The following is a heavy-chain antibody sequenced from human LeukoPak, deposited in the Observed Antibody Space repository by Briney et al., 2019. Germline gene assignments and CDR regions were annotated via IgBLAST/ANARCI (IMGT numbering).Heavy chain of an antibody. CDR3: ARELSRFLALDY. V-gene: IGHV1-18*01. J-gene: IGHJ4*02. CDR2: ISAYNGNT. D-gene: IGHD3-3*01. CDR1: GYTFTSYG. Sequence: ASVKVSCKASGYTFTSYGISWVRQAPGQGLEGMGWISAYNGNTNYAQKLEGRVTMTTETYTSTASMELRSLRSDDTAVYYCARELSRFLALDYWGQGTLVTVSS.